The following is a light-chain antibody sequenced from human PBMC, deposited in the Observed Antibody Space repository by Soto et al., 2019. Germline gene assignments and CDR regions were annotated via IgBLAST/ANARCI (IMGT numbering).Light chain of an antibody. V-gene: IGKV3-15*01. J-gene: IGKJ1*01. Sequence: ERVMTQSPATLSVSPGERATLSCRASQSVNTNLAWYQQKRGQAPRLLIYGASTRATGIPARFSGSGSGTEFTLTINSLQSEDFAVYYCQQYNNWPGTFGQGTKVDIK. CDR3: QQYNNWPGT. CDR1: QSVNTN. CDR2: GAS.